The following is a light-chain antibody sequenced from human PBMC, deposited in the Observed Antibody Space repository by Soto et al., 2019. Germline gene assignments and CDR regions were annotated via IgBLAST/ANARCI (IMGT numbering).Light chain of an antibody. CDR1: QSLLRSNGYNY. V-gene: IGKV2-28*01. J-gene: IGKJ1*01. CDR2: LRS. CDR3: MQALQTPPT. Sequence: DIVMTQSPLSLPVTPGEPASISCSPSQSLLRSNGYNYLDWYQQKPGQYPQLLVYLRSSRAYGVPDRSTSSGLGTDFTLKFSSVEAEDVGVYYCMQALQTPPTFGLGTKVEIE.